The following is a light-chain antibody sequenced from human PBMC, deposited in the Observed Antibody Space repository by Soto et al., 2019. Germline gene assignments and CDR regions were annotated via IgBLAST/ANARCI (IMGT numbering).Light chain of an antibody. Sequence: SYELTQPPSVSVAPGKTASITCGGNNIGSKSVHWYQQKPGQAPVLVIYYDTDRPSGIPERFSGSNSGNTATLTISRVEAGDEADYYCQVWDSSSDHVFFGGGTKLT. CDR3: QVWDSSSDHVF. CDR1: NIGSKS. V-gene: IGLV3-21*04. CDR2: YDT. J-gene: IGLJ2*01.